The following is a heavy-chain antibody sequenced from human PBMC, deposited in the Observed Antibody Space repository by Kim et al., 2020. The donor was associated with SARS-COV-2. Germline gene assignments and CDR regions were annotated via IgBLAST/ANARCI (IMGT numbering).Heavy chain of an antibody. J-gene: IGHJ4*02. CDR3: ATQYYYDGSGYYYSGGFDY. D-gene: IGHD3-22*01. Sequence: GGSLRLSCAASGFTFSSYAMSWVRQAPGKGLEWVSAISGSGGSTYYADSVKGRFTISRDNSKNTLYLQMNSLRAEDTAVYYCATQYYYDGSGYYYSGGFDYWGQGTLVTVSS. CDR1: GFTFSSYA. CDR2: ISGSGGST. V-gene: IGHV3-23*01.